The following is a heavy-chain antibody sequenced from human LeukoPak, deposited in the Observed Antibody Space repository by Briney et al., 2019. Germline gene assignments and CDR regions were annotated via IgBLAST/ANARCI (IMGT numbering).Heavy chain of an antibody. Sequence: SETLSLTCTVSGGSISSYYWSWIRQPPGKGLEWIGYIYYSGSTNYNPSLKSRVTISVDTSKNQFSLKLSSVTAADTAVYYCASSRGYYDFWSGSPDGYYYYYGMDVRGQGTTVTVSS. CDR2: IYYSGST. CDR1: GGSISSYY. J-gene: IGHJ6*02. D-gene: IGHD3-3*01. V-gene: IGHV4-59*01. CDR3: ASSRGYYDFWSGSPDGYYYYYGMDV.